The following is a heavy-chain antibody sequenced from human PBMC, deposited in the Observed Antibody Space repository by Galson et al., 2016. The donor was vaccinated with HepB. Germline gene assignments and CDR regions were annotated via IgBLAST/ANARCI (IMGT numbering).Heavy chain of an antibody. CDR1: GDNFTNHW. J-gene: IGHJ4*02. V-gene: IGHV5-51*01. CDR3: ARLFDFWSGFDS. Sequence: QSGAEVKKPGESLKISCKGSGDNFTNHWIAWVRQVPGKGLEWMGVIFPGDYDTRYSPSFQGHIIISADKSTTSAFLEWNRLAASDTAIYFCARLFDFWSGFDSWGQGTLVTVSS. CDR2: IFPGDYDT. D-gene: IGHD3-3*01.